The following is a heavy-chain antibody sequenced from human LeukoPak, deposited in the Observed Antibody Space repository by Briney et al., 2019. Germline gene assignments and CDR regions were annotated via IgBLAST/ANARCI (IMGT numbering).Heavy chain of an antibody. J-gene: IGHJ4*02. D-gene: IGHD3-10*01. CDR2: ISSSSSTI. CDR3: ARGAVTPRAPAMVRGAADY. CDR1: GFTFSSYS. V-gene: IGHV3-48*04. Sequence: PGGSLRLSCAASGFTFSSYSMNWVRQAPGKGLEWVSYISSSSSTIYYADSVKGRFTISRDNAKNSLYLQMNSLRAEDTAVYYCARGAVTPRAPAMVRGAADYWGQGTLVTVSS.